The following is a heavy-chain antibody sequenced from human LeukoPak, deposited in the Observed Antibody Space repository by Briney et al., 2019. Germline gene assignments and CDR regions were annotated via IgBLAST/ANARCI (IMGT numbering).Heavy chain of an antibody. CDR3: AREGHCSSTNCYFSFDY. V-gene: IGHV1-2*02. CDR2: INPNSGGT. J-gene: IGHJ4*02. Sequence: ASVKVSCKASGYTFTGRYVHWVRQAPGQGLEWMGWINPNSGGTNYAQKFQGRVTMTRDTSISTAYMELSRLRSDDTAVYYCAREGHCSSTNCYFSFDYWGQGTLVTVSP. D-gene: IGHD2-2*01. CDR1: GYTFTGRY.